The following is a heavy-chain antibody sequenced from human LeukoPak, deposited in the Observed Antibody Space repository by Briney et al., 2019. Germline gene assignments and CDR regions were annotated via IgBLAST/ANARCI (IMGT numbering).Heavy chain of an antibody. CDR2: INPSGGST. CDR1: GYTFTSYY. V-gene: IGHV1-46*01. D-gene: IGHD3-22*01. J-gene: IGHJ3*02. Sequence: GASVKVSCKASGYTFTSYYMHWVRQAPGQGLEWMGIINPSGGSTSYAQKFQGRVTMTRDASTSTVYMELSSLRSEDTAVYYCAREHYYDSSGRGAFDIWGQGTMVTVSS. CDR3: AREHYYDSSGRGAFDI.